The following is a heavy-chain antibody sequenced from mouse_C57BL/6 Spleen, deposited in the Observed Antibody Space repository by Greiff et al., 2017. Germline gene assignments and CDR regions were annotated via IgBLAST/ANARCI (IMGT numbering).Heavy chain of an antibody. CDR1: GFSLTSYA. V-gene: IGHV2-9-1*01. D-gene: IGHD2-1*01. CDR3: ARIYYGNYDYAMDY. J-gene: IGHJ4*01. CDR2: IWTGGGT. Sequence: VQVVESGPGLVAPSQSLSITCTVSGFSLTSYAISWVRQPPGKGLEWLGVIWTGGGTNYNSALKSRLSISKDNSKSQVFLKMNSLQTDDTARYYCARIYYGNYDYAMDYWGQGTSVTVSS.